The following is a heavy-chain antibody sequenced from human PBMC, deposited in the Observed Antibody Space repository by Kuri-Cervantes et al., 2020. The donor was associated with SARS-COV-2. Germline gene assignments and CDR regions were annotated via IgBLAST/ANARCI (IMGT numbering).Heavy chain of an antibody. Sequence: GESLKISCAASGFTFSSYGMHWVRQAPGKGLEWVAVISYDGSNKYYADSVRGRFTISRDNSKNTLYLQMNSLRAEDTAVYYCARGSGRWRLDYWGQGTLVTVSS. D-gene: IGHD1-26*01. CDR1: GFTFSSYG. J-gene: IGHJ4*02. CDR3: ARGSGRWRLDY. CDR2: ISYDGSNK. V-gene: IGHV3-30*03.